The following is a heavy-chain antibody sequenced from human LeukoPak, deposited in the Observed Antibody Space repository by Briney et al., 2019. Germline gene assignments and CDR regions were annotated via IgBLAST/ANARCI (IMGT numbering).Heavy chain of an antibody. V-gene: IGHV4-31*03. CDR2: IYYSGST. CDR3: ARDAIMIMGV. CDR1: GGSISSGGYY. Sequence: SQTLSLTCTVSGGSISSGGYYWSWIRQHPGKGLEWIGYIYYSGSTYCNPSLKSRVTISVDTSKNQFSLKLSSVTAADTAVYYCARDAIMIMGVWGKGTTVTVSS. D-gene: IGHD3-16*01. J-gene: IGHJ6*04.